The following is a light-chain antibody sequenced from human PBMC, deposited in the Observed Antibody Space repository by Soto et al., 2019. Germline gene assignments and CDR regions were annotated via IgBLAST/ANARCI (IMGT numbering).Light chain of an antibody. CDR2: KAS. Sequence: MQMTQSPSTVSVSVGTRVTITCRVSQSISSWLAWYQQKPGKAPKLLIYKASTLESGVPSRFSGRGSGTEFTLTISSLQPDDFATYYCQQYNSVSLLTFGGGTKVDIK. V-gene: IGKV1-5*03. J-gene: IGKJ4*01. CDR3: QQYNSVSLLT. CDR1: QSISSW.